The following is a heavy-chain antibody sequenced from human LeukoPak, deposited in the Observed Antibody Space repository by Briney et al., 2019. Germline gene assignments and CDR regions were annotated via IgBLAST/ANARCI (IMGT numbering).Heavy chain of an antibody. D-gene: IGHD3-3*01. CDR1: GYSFMRYA. Sequence: AASVKVSCKASGYSFMRYAMHWVRQAPGQRLEWMGLINPASGYTKFSVDFQGRVTITRDTSASIAYMELSSLTSEDRAVYYCARGFLEWLLVDYWGQGTLVTVSS. J-gene: IGHJ4*02. CDR2: INPASGYT. CDR3: ARGFLEWLLVDY. V-gene: IGHV1-3*03.